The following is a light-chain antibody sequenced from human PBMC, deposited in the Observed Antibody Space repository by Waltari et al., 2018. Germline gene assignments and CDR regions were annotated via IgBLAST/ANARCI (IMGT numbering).Light chain of an antibody. V-gene: IGLV3-21*02. CDR1: NIGSKG. J-gene: IGLJ1*01. CDR2: DDS. Sequence: SDVLNQAPSVSVAPGQTASVTCGGNNIGSKGVHWDKQRPGKAPVLVVHDDSDRPSKIPERFAGYNSGDTATLTISSVEAGDEADYYCQVWDSSTHHYVFGSGTKVTVL. CDR3: QVWDSSTHHYV.